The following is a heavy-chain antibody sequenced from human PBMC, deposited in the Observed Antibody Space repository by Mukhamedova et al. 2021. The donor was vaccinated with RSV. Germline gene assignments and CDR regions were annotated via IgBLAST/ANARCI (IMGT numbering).Heavy chain of an antibody. D-gene: IGHD5/OR15-5a*01. CDR3: SRFLSSRSSYYFVN. J-gene: IGHJ4*02. V-gene: IGHV3-48*02. Sequence: YYADSVKGRFTISRDNDKDTLYLQMNSLRDEDTAVYYCSRFLSSRSSYYFVNWGQGTLVTVAS.